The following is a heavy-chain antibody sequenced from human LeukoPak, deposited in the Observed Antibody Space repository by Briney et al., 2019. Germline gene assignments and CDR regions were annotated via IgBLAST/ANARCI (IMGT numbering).Heavy chain of an antibody. CDR2: IFYSGST. Sequence: PSETLSLTCTVSGYSISYYYWSWIRQSPGKGLEWIGHIFYSGSTNYNPSLKSRVTISVDTSKNQFSLKLSSVTAADTAVYYCARHPSANYYFDYWGQGTLVTVSS. CDR1: GYSISYYY. J-gene: IGHJ4*02. V-gene: IGHV4-59*08. D-gene: IGHD1-7*01. CDR3: ARHPSANYYFDY.